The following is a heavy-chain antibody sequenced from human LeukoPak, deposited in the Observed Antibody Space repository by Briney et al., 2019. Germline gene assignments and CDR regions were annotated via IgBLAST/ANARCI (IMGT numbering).Heavy chain of an antibody. V-gene: IGHV4-31*02. Sequence: SETLSLTCTVSGGSISSGGYYWSWIRQHPGKGLEWIGYIYYSGSTYYNPSLKSRVTISVDTSKNQFSLKLSSVTAADTAVYYCARSGLGDYYYYYGMDVWGQGTMVTVSS. CDR2: IYYSGST. D-gene: IGHD3/OR15-3a*01. CDR1: GGSISSGGYY. CDR3: ARSGLGDYYYYYGMDV. J-gene: IGHJ6*02.